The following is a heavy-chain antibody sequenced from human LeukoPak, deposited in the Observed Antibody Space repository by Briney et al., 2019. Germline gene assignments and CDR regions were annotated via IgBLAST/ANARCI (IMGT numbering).Heavy chain of an antibody. Sequence: ASVKVSCKASGYTSTGYYMHWVRQAPGQGLEWMGWINPNSGGTNYAQKFQGRVTMTRDTSISTAYMELSRLRSDDTAVYYCARVSYSGSYYSSFDYWGQGTLVTVSS. J-gene: IGHJ4*02. V-gene: IGHV1-2*02. CDR3: ARVSYSGSYYSSFDY. CDR1: GYTSTGYY. CDR2: INPNSGGT. D-gene: IGHD1-26*01.